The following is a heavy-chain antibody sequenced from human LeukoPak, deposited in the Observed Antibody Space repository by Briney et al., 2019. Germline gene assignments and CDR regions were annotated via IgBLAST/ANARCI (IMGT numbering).Heavy chain of an antibody. CDR3: ARASPFWSGYRDAFDI. V-gene: IGHV1-2*02. J-gene: IGHJ3*02. CDR2: INPNSGGT. D-gene: IGHD3-3*01. Sequence: ASVKVSCKASGYTFTGYYMHWVRQAPGQGREWMGWINPNSGGTNYAQKFQGRVTMTRDTSISTAYMELSRLRSDDTAVYYCARASPFWSGYRDAFDIWGQGTMVTVSS. CDR1: GYTFTGYY.